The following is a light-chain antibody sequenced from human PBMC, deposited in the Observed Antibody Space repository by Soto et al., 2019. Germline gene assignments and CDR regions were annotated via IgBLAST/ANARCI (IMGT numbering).Light chain of an antibody. J-gene: IGKJ3*01. CDR2: GAY. CDR1: QIIRSN. V-gene: IGKV3-15*01. CDR3: HQHHNGPQFT. Sequence: DIVLTQSPATLSVSLGERVSLFCRSSQIIRSNLAWYQQKPCQIPRLLIYGAYARAAGIPARFSGSGSGTEFNLTISSLQSEDFAVYYGHQHHNGPQFTVGGGTKVDV.